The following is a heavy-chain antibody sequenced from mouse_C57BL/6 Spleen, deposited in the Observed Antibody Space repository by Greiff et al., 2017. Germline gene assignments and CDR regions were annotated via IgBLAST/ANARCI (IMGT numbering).Heavy chain of an antibody. D-gene: IGHD2-4*01. CDR1: GFTLSSYA. V-gene: IGHV5-4*01. J-gene: IGHJ4*01. CDR3: ARDYDYDASAMDY. Sequence: EVKVVESGGGLVKPGGSLKLSCAASGFTLSSYAMSWVRQTPEKRLEWVATISDGGSYTYYPDNVKGRFTISRDNDKNNLYLQMSHLKSEDTAMYYCARDYDYDASAMDYWGQGTSVTVSS. CDR2: ISDGGSYT.